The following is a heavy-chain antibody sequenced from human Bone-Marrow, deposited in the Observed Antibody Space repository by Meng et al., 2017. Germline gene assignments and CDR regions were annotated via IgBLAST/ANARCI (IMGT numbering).Heavy chain of an antibody. D-gene: IGHD6-13*01. CDR1: GYTFTSYG. J-gene: IGHJ5*02. CDR2: ISAYNGNT. CDR3: ARESSSSWYFFPGLVRWFDP. V-gene: IGHV1-18*01. Sequence: ASVKVSCKASGYTFTSYGISWVRQAPGQGLEWMGWISAYNGNTNYAQKLQGRVTMTTDTSTSTAYMELRSLRSDDTAVYYCARESSSSWYFFPGLVRWFDPWGQATLVTVSS.